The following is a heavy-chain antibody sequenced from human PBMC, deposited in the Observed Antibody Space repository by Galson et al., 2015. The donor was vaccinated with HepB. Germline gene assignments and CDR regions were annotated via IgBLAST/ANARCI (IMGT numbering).Heavy chain of an antibody. CDR1: GYTFTSNG. CDR3: AATYTNGPSPEAFET. CDR2: ISANSGNT. V-gene: IGHV1-18*04. J-gene: IGHJ3*02. D-gene: IGHD2-8*01. Sequence: SVKVSCKASGYTFTSNGISWVRQAPGQGLEWMGWISANSGNTKYAQNLQGRVTLTRDTSTSTAYLELRSLRSDDTAAYYCAATYTNGPSPEAFETWGQGTVITVSS.